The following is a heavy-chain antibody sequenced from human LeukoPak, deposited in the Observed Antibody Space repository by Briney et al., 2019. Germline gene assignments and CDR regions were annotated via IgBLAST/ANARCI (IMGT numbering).Heavy chain of an antibody. CDR1: GFTFSTYW. CDR3: AREANSGYSSGDDAFDI. V-gene: IGHV3-74*01. D-gene: IGHD6-19*01. J-gene: IGHJ3*02. CDR2: INGEGRST. Sequence: GGSLRLSCAASGFTFSTYWMHWVRQAPGKGLVWVSRINGEGRSTSHADSVKGRFTISRDNAKNTLYLQMNSLRAEDTAVYYCAREANSGYSSGDDAFDIWDQGALVTVSS.